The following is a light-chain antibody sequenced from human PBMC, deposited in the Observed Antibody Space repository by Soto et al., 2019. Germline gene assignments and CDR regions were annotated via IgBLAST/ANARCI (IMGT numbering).Light chain of an antibody. CDR2: GAS. V-gene: IGKV3-20*01. CDR3: QHYGTSPPYT. CDR1: RSVSSSS. Sequence: EIVLTQSPGTLSLSPGERATLSCRASRSVSSSSLAWYQQKPGQAPRLLIRGASTRATGIPDRFSGSGFGTDFTLIISRLEPEDFAVYFCQHYGTSPPYTFAQGTKLEIK. J-gene: IGKJ2*01.